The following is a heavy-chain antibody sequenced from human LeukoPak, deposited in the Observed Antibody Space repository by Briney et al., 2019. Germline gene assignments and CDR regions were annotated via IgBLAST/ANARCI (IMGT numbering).Heavy chain of an antibody. CDR3: TTVERWLFNSSPF. CDR2: IKTKTDGETV. V-gene: IGHV3-15*01. D-gene: IGHD5-24*01. Sequence: PGGSLRLSCTASGFTFGDYAMSWVRQAPGKGLEWVGRIKTKTDGETVDYAAPVKGRFTMSRDDSKNTLYLQMNSLKTEDTAVYYCTTVERWLFNSSPFWGQGTLVTVSS. CDR1: GFTFGDYA. J-gene: IGHJ4*02.